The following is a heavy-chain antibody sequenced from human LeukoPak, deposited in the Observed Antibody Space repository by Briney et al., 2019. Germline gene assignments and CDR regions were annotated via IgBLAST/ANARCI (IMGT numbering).Heavy chain of an antibody. CDR1: GGSISSRSYY. CDR3: ARFVAAAGEIDY. Sequence: PAETLSLTCTVSGGSISSRSYYWGWIRQPPVKGLEWIGSIYYSGSTYYNPSLKSRVTISVDTSKNQFSLKLSSVTAADTAVYYCARFVAAAGEIDYWGQGTLVTVSS. CDR2: IYYSGST. D-gene: IGHD6-13*01. J-gene: IGHJ4*02. V-gene: IGHV4-39*07.